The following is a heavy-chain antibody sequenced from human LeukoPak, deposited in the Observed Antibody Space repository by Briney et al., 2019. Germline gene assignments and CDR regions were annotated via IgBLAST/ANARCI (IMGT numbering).Heavy chain of an antibody. CDR1: GFTFSSYG. V-gene: IGHV3-30*02. Sequence: GGSLRLSCAASGFTFSSYGMHWVRQAPGKGLEWVAFIRYDGSNKYYADSVKGRFTISRDNSKNTLYLQMNSLRAEDTAVYYCAKALGYCSSTSCPLGTFFDYWGQGTLVTVSS. J-gene: IGHJ4*02. CDR2: IRYDGSNK. D-gene: IGHD2-2*01. CDR3: AKALGYCSSTSCPLGTFFDY.